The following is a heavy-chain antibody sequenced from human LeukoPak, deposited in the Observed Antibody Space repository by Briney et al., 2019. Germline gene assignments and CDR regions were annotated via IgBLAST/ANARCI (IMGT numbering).Heavy chain of an antibody. D-gene: IGHD2-15*01. V-gene: IGHV4-59*01. J-gene: IGHJ4*02. Sequence: SETLSLTCTVSGGSISSYYWSWIRQPPGKGLEWIGYIYYSGSTNYNPSLKSRVTISVDTSKNQFSLKLSSVTAADTAVYYCARASCSGGSCSFDCWGQGTLVTVSS. CDR2: IYYSGST. CDR1: GGSISSYY. CDR3: ARASCSGGSCSFDC.